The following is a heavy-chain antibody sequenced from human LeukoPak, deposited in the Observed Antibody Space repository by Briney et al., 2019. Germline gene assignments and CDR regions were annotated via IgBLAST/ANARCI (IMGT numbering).Heavy chain of an antibody. V-gene: IGHV3-74*01. D-gene: IGHD5-24*01. CDR2: INSDGSST. CDR1: GFTFSSYW. J-gene: IGHJ4*02. CDR3: ARRRDGYNY. Sequence: GGSLRLSCAASGFTFSSYWMHWVRQAPGKGLVGVSRINSDGSSTRYAESVKGRFTISSDNAKNTLYLQMNSLRAEDTAVYYCARRRDGYNYWGQGTLVTVSS.